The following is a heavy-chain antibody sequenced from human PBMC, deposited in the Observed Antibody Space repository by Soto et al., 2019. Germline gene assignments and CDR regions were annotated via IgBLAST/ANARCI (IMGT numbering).Heavy chain of an antibody. CDR2: ISSGSTNI. CDR1: GFTFSDFY. J-gene: IGHJ4*02. V-gene: IGHV3-11*01. D-gene: IGHD6-25*01. CDR3: ARDRNAAGSDY. Sequence: QVQLVESGGGLVKPGGSLRLSCAASGFTFSDFYMSWIRQAPGKGLEWISYISSGSTNIFYADSVKGRFTVSRDNAKNSVYLQMDSLRAEDTAVYYCARDRNAAGSDYWGQATPVTVSS.